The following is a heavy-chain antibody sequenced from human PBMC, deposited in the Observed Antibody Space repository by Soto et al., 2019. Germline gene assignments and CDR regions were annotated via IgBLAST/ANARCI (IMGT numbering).Heavy chain of an antibody. J-gene: IGHJ4*02. CDR2: ISYDGSNK. CDR3: ARDWNDFGAFDY. D-gene: IGHD1-1*01. V-gene: IGHV3-30-3*01. Sequence: QVQLVESGGGVVQPGRSLRLSCAASGFTFSSYAMHWVRQAPGKGLEWVAVISYDGSNKYYADSVKGRFTISRDNSKNTLYLQMNSLRAEDTAVYYCARDWNDFGAFDYWGQGTLVTVSS. CDR1: GFTFSSYA.